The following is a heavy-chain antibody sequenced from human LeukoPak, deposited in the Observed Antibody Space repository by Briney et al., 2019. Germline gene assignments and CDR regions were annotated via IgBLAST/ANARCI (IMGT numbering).Heavy chain of an antibody. CDR1: GYSFTSYW. Sequence: GESLKISCKGSGYSFTSYWIGWVRQMPGKGLEWMGIIYPGDSDTRYSPSFQGQVTISADKSISTAYLQWGSLKASDTAMYYCARRGNCSSTSCYSWEFDYWGQGTLVTVSS. J-gene: IGHJ4*02. D-gene: IGHD2-2*02. CDR3: ARRGNCSSTSCYSWEFDY. V-gene: IGHV5-51*01. CDR2: IYPGDSDT.